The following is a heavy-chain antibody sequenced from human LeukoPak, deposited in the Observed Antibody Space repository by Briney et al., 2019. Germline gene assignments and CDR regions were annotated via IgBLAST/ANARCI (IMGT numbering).Heavy chain of an antibody. Sequence: GASVKVSCKVSGYTLTELSMHWVRQAPGKGLEWMGGFDPEDGETIYAQKFQGRVTMTEDTSTDTAYMELSSLRSEDTAVYYCATIYDSSGLNYYYGMDVWGQGTTVTVSS. D-gene: IGHD3-22*01. V-gene: IGHV1-24*01. CDR2: FDPEDGET. CDR1: GYTLTELS. J-gene: IGHJ6*02. CDR3: ATIYDSSGLNYYYGMDV.